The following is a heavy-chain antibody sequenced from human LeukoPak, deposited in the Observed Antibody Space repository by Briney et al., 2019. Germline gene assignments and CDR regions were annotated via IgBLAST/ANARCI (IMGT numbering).Heavy chain of an antibody. J-gene: IGHJ3*02. CDR1: GGSISSSSYY. Sequence: SETLSLTCTVSGGSISSSSYYWGWIRQPPGKGLEWIGYIYYSGSTNYNPSLKSRVTISVDTSKNQFSLKLSSVTAADTAVYYCARVLGSTIFGVVISDAFDIWGQGTMVTVSS. D-gene: IGHD3-3*01. V-gene: IGHV4-61*05. CDR2: IYYSGST. CDR3: ARVLGSTIFGVVISDAFDI.